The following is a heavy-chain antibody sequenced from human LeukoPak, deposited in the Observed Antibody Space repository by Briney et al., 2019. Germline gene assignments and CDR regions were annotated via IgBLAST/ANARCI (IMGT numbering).Heavy chain of an antibody. V-gene: IGHV1-18*01. Sequence: ASVKVSCTASGGTFSSYAISWVRQAPGQGLEWMGWISAYNGNTNYAQKLQGRVTMTTDTSTSTAYMELRSLRSDDTAVYYCARDSRGDYYFDYWGQGTLVTVSS. CDR3: ARDSRGDYYFDY. CDR2: ISAYNGNT. J-gene: IGHJ4*02. D-gene: IGHD7-27*01. CDR1: GGTFSSYA.